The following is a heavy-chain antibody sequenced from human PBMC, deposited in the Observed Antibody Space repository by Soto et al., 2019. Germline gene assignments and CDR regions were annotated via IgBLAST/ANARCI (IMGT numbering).Heavy chain of an antibody. CDR2: IYPGDSDT. V-gene: IGHV5-51*01. J-gene: IGHJ6*02. CDR1: GYSFTSYW. Sequence: GESLKISCNGSGYSFTSYWIGWVRQMPGKGLEWMGIIYPGDSDTRYSPSFQGQVTISADKSISTAYLQWSSLKASDTAMYYCARRNYGSGGGYGMDVWGQGTTVTVSS. D-gene: IGHD3-10*01. CDR3: ARRNYGSGGGYGMDV.